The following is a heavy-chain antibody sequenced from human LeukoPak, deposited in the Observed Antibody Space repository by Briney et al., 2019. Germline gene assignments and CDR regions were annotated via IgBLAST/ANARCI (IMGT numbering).Heavy chain of an antibody. CDR3: ASLSPGSSSFDY. CDR1: GGSMSSYY. CDR2: IYYSGST. J-gene: IGHJ4*02. Sequence: SETLSLTCTVSGGSMSSYYWSWIRQPPGKGLEWIGYIYYSGSTNYNPSLKSRVTISVDTSKNQFSLKLSSVTAADTAVYYCASLSPGSSSFDYWGQGTLSPSPQ. V-gene: IGHV4-59*01. D-gene: IGHD6-6*01.